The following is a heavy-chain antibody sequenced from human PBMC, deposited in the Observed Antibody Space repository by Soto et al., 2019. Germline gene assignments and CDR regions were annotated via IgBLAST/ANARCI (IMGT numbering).Heavy chain of an antibody. D-gene: IGHD3-22*01. Sequence: PGGSLRLSCATSGFMFNHYAMYWVRQAPGQGLEWVAMISSDGNHQFYVDNVRGRFTVSRDNSKNTLNLQMNSLRPEDTAVYYCSRGTYYPQSSGLHADYWGPGTVVTVSS. CDR2: ISSDGNHQ. J-gene: IGHJ4*02. CDR1: GFMFNHYA. V-gene: IGHV3-30*03. CDR3: SRGTYYPQSSGLHADY.